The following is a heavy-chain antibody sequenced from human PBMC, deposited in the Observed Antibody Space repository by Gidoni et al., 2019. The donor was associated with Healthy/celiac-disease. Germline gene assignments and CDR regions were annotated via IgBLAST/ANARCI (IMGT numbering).Heavy chain of an antibody. CDR3: ARATPYGSLPQH. J-gene: IGHJ1*01. CDR2: INHSGST. V-gene: IGHV4-34*01. CDR1: GGSFSGYY. Sequence: QVQLQQWGAGLLKPSETLSLTFAVYGGSFSGYYWSWIRQPPGKGREWIGEINHSGSTNYNPALKSRVTISVDTSKNQFSLKLSSVTAADTAVYYCARATPYGSLPQHWGQGTLVTVSS. D-gene: IGHD3-10*01.